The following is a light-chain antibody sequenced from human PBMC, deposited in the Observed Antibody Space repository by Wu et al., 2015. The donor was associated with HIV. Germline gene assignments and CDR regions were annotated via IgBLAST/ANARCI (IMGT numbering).Light chain of an antibody. CDR2: AAS. CDR3: QQYGSSLLT. V-gene: IGKV1-39*01. CDR1: QTINRY. J-gene: IGKJ4*01. Sequence: DIQMTQSPSSLSASVGDRVTITCRASQTINRYLNWYQQKPGKAPRLLIYAASTLQSGVPSRFSGSGSGTDFTLAISRLEPEDFAVYYCQQYGSSLLTFGGGPRWRSN.